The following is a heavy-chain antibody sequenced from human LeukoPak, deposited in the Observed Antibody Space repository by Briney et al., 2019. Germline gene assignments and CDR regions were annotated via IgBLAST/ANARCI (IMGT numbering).Heavy chain of an antibody. CDR3: AKIPHSSYYYDSSGYLDY. CDR2: ISGSGGST. Sequence: GGSLRLSCAASGFTFSTYAMNWVRQAPGKGLEWVSAISGSGGSTYTADSVKGRFTISRNNSKNTQYLQMNSLRAEDTAIYYCAKIPHSSYYYDSSGYLDYWGQGTLVSVSS. J-gene: IGHJ4*02. D-gene: IGHD3-22*01. V-gene: IGHV3-23*01. CDR1: GFTFSTYA.